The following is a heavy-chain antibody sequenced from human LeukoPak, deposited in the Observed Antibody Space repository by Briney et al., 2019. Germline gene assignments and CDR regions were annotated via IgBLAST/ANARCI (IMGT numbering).Heavy chain of an antibody. J-gene: IGHJ6*03. CDR2: INPNSGGT. V-gene: IGHV1-2*02. CDR3: ARGPITMVRGVLLYYYYMDV. Sequence: GASVKVSCKASGYTFTGYYMHWVRQAPGQGLEWMGWINPNSGGTNYAQKFQGRVTMTRDTSISTAYMELSRLRSEDTAVYYCARGPITMVRGVLLYYYYMDVWGKGTTVTISS. D-gene: IGHD3-10*01. CDR1: GYTFTGYY.